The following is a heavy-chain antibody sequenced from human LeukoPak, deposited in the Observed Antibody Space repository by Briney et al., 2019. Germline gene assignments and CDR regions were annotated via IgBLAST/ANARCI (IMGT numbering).Heavy chain of an antibody. CDR2: IVTSGDP. Sequence: GGSLRLSCAASGFTFSNYDMHWVRQTSRKGLEWVSTIVTSGDPYYPGSVRGRFTISRENAKNSLFLEMNNLRAGDTAVYYCARGGTPHWYFDLWGRGTLVTVSS. CDR1: GFTFSNYD. J-gene: IGHJ2*01. CDR3: ARGGTPHWYFDL. V-gene: IGHV3-13*05. D-gene: IGHD2-15*01.